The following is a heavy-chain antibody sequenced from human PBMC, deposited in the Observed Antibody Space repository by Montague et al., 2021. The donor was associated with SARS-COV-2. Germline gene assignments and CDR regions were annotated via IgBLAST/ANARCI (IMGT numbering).Heavy chain of an antibody. V-gene: IGHV4-39*01. J-gene: IGHJ3*02. Sequence: SETLSLTCTVSGGSISSSSYYWDWIRQLPGKGLEWIGSIYYSGSTYYNPSLKSRVTISVDTTKNQFSLKQSSATAADTAVYYCASPTYYYDSSGYDAFDIWGQGTMVTVSS. CDR3: ASPTYYYDSSGYDAFDI. CDR2: IYYSGST. CDR1: GGSISSSSYY. D-gene: IGHD3-22*01.